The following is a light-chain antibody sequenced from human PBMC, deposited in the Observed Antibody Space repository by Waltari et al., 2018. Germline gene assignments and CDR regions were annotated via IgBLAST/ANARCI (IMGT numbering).Light chain of an antibody. V-gene: IGKV3-20*01. CDR3: QQYANLPLT. CDR2: DAF. CDR1: QNVVSAF. Sequence: EIVLTQSPATLSLSPGERATLSCRASQNVVSAFLAWYQQKPGQDPRLLLYDAFTRATGTPDRFTGSGSGTDFTLTISRLEPEDVAVYYCQQYANLPLTFGGGTKVEI. J-gene: IGKJ4*01.